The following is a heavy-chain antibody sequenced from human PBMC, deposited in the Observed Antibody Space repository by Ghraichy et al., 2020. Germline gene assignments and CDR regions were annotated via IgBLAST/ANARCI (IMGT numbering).Heavy chain of an antibody. CDR2: ISGSGGST. CDR1: GFTFSSYA. V-gene: IGHV3-23*01. J-gene: IGHJ4*02. Sequence: GSLRLSCAASGFTFSSYAMSWVRQAPGKGLEWVSAISGSGGSTYYADSVKGRFTISRDNSKNTLYLQMNSLRAEDTAVYYCAKAHQYYDFWSGYYTGHPFDYWGQGTLVTVSS. D-gene: IGHD3-3*01. CDR3: AKAHQYYDFWSGYYTGHPFDY.